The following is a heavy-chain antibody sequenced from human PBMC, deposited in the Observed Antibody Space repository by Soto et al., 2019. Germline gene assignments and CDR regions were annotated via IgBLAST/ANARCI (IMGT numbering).Heavy chain of an antibody. CDR3: ARRRGSGDYYYYYMDV. CDR2: INHSGST. Sequence: QVQLQQWGAGLLKPSETLSLTCAVYGGSFSGYYWSWIRQPPGKGLEWIGEINHSGSTNYNPSLKSRVTLSVDTSKNQFSLKLSSVTAADTAVYYCARRRGSGDYYYYYMDVWGNGSTVTVSS. CDR1: GGSFSGYY. D-gene: IGHD3-10*01. J-gene: IGHJ6*03. V-gene: IGHV4-34*01.